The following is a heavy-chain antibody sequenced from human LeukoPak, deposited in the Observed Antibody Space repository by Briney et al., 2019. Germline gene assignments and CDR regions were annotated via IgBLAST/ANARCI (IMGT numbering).Heavy chain of an antibody. CDR3: GRVDVDGSAYLSP. Sequence: GGSLRLSCAASGFTLSGSAIHWVRQASGKGLEWVGRIRSKVNTYATAYAASVEGRFIISRDDSKNTAYLQMNSLKTEDTAVYFCGRVDVDGSAYLSPWGQGALVTVSS. CDR2: IRSKVNTYAT. CDR1: GFTLSGSA. D-gene: IGHD3-16*01. V-gene: IGHV3-73*01. J-gene: IGHJ4*02.